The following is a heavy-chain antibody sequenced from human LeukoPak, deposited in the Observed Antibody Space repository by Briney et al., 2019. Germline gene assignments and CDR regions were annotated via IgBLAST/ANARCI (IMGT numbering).Heavy chain of an antibody. J-gene: IGHJ4*02. CDR1: GGSISSSSYY. CDR3: ARGKKDRGSYYPHPFDY. Sequence: SETLSLPCTVSGGSISSSSYYWGWIRQPPGKGLEWIGSIYYSGSTYYNPSLKSRVTISVDTSKNQFSLQLNSVTPEDTAVYYCARGKKDRGSYYPHPFDYWGQGTLVTVSS. D-gene: IGHD1-26*01. CDR2: IYYSGST. V-gene: IGHV4-39*01.